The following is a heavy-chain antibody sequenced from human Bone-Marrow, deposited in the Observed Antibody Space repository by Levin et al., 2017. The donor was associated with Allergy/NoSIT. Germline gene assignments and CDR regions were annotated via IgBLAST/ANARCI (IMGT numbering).Heavy chain of an antibody. J-gene: IGHJ3*01. CDR1: GGSISGGGYY. V-gene: IGHV4-31*03. D-gene: IGHD1/OR15-1a*01. CDR2: ISYIGST. CDR3: ARGTFYGASDAFDV. Sequence: SETLSLTCTVSGGSISGGGYYWCWIRQHPGTGLEWIGCISYIGSTHYNPSLKSRVTISADTSDKQFSLKMSSVTAADTAVFYCARGTFYGASDAFDVWGQGTIVTVSS.